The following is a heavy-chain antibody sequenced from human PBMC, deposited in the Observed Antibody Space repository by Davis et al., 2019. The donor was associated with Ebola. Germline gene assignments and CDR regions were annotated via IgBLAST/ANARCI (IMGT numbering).Heavy chain of an antibody. V-gene: IGHV1-69*13. D-gene: IGHD3-3*01. J-gene: IGHJ6*02. CDR2: IIPIFGTA. Sequence: SVKVSCKASGGTFSSYAISWVRQAPGQGLEWMGGIIPIFGTANYAQKFQGRVTITADESTSTAYMEPSSLRSEDTTVYYCARGELVNYDFWSGAPPPLDYYGMDVWGQGTTVTVSS. CDR3: ARGELVNYDFWSGAPPPLDYYGMDV. CDR1: GGTFSSYA.